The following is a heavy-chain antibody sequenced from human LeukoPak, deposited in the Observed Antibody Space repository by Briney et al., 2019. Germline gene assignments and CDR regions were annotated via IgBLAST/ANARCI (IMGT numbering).Heavy chain of an antibody. CDR2: ISAYNGNT. CDR3: ARDVDSSGYYYYYYGMDV. V-gene: IGHV1-18*01. Sequence: ASVKVSCKASGYTFTSYGISWVRQAPGQGLEWMGWISAYNGNTNYAQKLQGRVTMTTDTSTSTAYVELRSLRSDDTAVYYCARDVDSSGYYYYYYGMDVWGQGTTVTVSS. D-gene: IGHD3-22*01. J-gene: IGHJ6*02. CDR1: GYTFTSYG.